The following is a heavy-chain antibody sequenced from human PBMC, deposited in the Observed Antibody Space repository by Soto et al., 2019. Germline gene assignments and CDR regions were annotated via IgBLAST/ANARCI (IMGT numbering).Heavy chain of an antibody. CDR3: VKGDGYNSWGAFDI. CDR1: GFTFRTYA. V-gene: IGHV3-23*01. Sequence: QPGGSLRLSCVASGFTFRTYAMSWLRQAPGKGLEWVSTISGSGGSTYYADSVKGRFTISRDNSKNTLYLQMNSLRAEDTAVYYCVKGDGYNSWGAFDIWGQGTMVTVSS. CDR2: ISGSGGST. J-gene: IGHJ3*02. D-gene: IGHD5-12*01.